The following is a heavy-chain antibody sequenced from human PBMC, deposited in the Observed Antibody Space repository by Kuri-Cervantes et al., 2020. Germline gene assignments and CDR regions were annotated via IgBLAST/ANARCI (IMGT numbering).Heavy chain of an antibody. V-gene: IGHV3-7*03. D-gene: IGHD5-24*01. CDR1: GFTFSSYW. CDR3: ATERGDGYNFFYYYNMDV. CDR2: IKQDGSEK. J-gene: IGHJ6*03. Sequence: GGSLRLSCAASGFTFSSYWMSWVRQAPGKGLEWVANIKQDGSEKYYVDSVKGRFTISRDNSKETLYVQMNSLRVEDTAVYYCATERGDGYNFFYYYNMDVWGRGTTVTVSS.